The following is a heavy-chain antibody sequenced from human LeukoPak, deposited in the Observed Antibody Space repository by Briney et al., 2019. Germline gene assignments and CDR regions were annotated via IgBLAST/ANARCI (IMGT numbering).Heavy chain of an antibody. Sequence: SVKVSCKTSGGTFSRYAISWVRQAPGQGLEWMGRFIPIFGTANYAQKFQGRVTITADESTSTAYMELSSLRSEDTAVYYCASRKVGATIYYYYYYMDVWGKGTTVTVSS. V-gene: IGHV1-69*13. CDR3: ASRKVGATIYYYYYYMDV. CDR2: FIPIFGTA. CDR1: GGTFSRYA. D-gene: IGHD1-26*01. J-gene: IGHJ6*03.